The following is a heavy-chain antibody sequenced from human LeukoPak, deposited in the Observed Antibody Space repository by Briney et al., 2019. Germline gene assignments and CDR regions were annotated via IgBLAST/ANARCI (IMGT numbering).Heavy chain of an antibody. J-gene: IGHJ6*02. V-gene: IGHV3-48*03. D-gene: IGHD6-6*01. CDR3: ARNLIVEHLVKGYYYGIDV. Sequence: GGSLRLSCAASGFSFSYYEMNWVRQAPGKGLEWVSYISSSGSTIYYPDSVKGRFTISRDNAKNSLYLQMNRLRAEDTAVYYCARNLIVEHLVKGYYYGIDVWGQGTTVTVSS. CDR2: ISSSGSTI. CDR1: GFSFSYYE.